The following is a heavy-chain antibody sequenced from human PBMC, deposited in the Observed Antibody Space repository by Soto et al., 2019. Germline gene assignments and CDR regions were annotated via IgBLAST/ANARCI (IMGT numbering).Heavy chain of an antibody. Sequence: QVQLQESGPGLVKPSETLSLTCAVSGDSISSYYCMWVRQPPGKGLESIGYVYYDRSANYYPSLKGRVTLSVDTSTNQCSLTLSSMTAPATAVYYCALRSMAVVPEYWGQGTLVTVSS. J-gene: IGHJ4*02. CDR1: GDSISSYY. CDR2: VYYDRSA. V-gene: IGHV4-59*01. D-gene: IGHD3-22*01. CDR3: ALRSMAVVPEY.